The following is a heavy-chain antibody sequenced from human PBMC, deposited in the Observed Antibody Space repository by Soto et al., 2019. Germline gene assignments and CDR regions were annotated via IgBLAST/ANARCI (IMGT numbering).Heavy chain of an antibody. CDR3: ARDHDHDYVPFR. CDR2: ISASNGHT. CDR1: GYTFTSYG. V-gene: IGHV1-18*01. D-gene: IGHD3-16*01. J-gene: IGHJ4*02. Sequence: ASVKVSCKASGYTFTSYGISWVRQAPGQGLEWMGWISASNGHTNYAQKHQGRVTMTTDTPTSTAYMELRSLRSDDTAVYYCARDHDHDYVPFRWGQGTLVTVSS.